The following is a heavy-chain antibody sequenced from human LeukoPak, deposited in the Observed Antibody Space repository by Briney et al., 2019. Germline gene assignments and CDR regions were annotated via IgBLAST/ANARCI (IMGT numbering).Heavy chain of an antibody. J-gene: IGHJ3*02. CDR3: ALKYSSRSAFDI. CDR2: IYPGDSDT. CDR1: GYSFTSYR. Sequence: GESLKISGKGSGYSFTSYRIDWVGQMPGKGLEWMGIIYPGDSDTRYRPSFQGQVTISADKSISTAYLKWSSLKASDTAMYYSALKYSSRSAFDIWGQGTMVTVSS. V-gene: IGHV5-51*01. D-gene: IGHD6-19*01.